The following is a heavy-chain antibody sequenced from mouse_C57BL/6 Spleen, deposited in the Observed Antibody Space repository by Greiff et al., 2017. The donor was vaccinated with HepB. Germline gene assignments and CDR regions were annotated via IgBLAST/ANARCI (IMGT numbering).Heavy chain of an antibody. CDR2: ISYSGST. V-gene: IGHV3-1*01. CDR3: ARECNSYWYFDV. D-gene: IGHD2-1*01. J-gene: IGHJ1*03. Sequence: VQLKESGPGMVKPSQSLSLTCTVTGYSITSGYDWHWIRHFPGNKLEWMGYISYSGSTNYNPSLKSRISITTDTSKNHFFLKLNAVTTEDTATYYCARECNSYWYFDVWGTGTTVTVSS. CDR1: GYSITSGYD.